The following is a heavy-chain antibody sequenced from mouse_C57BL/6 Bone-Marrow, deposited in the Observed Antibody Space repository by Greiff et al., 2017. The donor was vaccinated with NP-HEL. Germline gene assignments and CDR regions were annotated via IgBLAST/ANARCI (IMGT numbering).Heavy chain of an antibody. CDR3: TRSGAPGAMDY. V-gene: IGHV1-15*01. CDR2: IDPETGGT. CDR1: GYTFTDYE. Sequence: QVQLKESGAELVRPGASVTLSCKASGYTFTDYEMHWVKQTPVHGLEWIGAIDPETGGTAYNQKFKGKAILTADKSSSTAYMELRSLTSEDSAVYYCTRSGAPGAMDYWGQGTSVTVSS. D-gene: IGHD3-1*01. J-gene: IGHJ4*01.